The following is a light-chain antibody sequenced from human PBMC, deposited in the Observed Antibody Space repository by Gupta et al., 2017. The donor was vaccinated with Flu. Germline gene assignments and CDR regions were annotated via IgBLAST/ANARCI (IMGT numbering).Light chain of an antibody. J-gene: IGKJ4*01. CDR1: QSISSY. CDR3: RQSYRTPLT. V-gene: IGKV1-39*01. Sequence: DIQMTQSPSSLSASVGDRVTITCRASQSISSYLNWYQQKPGKAPKLLIYAASSLQSGVPSRFSGSGSGTDFTLTISSLQTEDFATYYCRQSYRTPLTFGGGTKVEIK. CDR2: AAS.